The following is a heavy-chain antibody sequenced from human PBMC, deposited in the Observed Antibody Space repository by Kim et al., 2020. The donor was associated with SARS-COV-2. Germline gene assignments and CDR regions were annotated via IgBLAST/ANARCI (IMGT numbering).Heavy chain of an antibody. CDR2: IYYRGST. D-gene: IGHD4-17*01. J-gene: IGHJ4*02. CDR3: ARSSTTVTSRFYF. Sequence: SETLSLTCSVSGGSISTSNYYWGWIRQSPGKGLEWLGSIYYRGSTYYNPSFKSRGTISADTSKSQFSLKLTSVTAADTAVYYCARSSTTVTSRFYFWGQG. CDR1: GGSISTSNYY. V-gene: IGHV4-39*01.